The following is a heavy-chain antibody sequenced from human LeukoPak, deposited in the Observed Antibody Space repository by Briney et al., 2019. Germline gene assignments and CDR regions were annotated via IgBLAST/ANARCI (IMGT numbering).Heavy chain of an antibody. D-gene: IGHD3-10*01. V-gene: IGHV3-7*01. J-gene: IGHJ4*02. CDR2: IKQDGSEK. CDR3: ARPFSGSYYNPFDY. CDR1: GFTFSSRDW. Sequence: GGSLRLSCVASGFTFSSRDWMTWVRQAPGKGLEWVANIKQDGSEKNYVDSVKGRFTISRDNAKNSLYLQMNSLRAEDTAVYYCARPFSGSYYNPFDYWGQGTLVTVSS.